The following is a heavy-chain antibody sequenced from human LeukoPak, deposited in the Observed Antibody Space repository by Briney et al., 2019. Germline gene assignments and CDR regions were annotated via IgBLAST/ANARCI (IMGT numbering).Heavy chain of an antibody. CDR3: AKALSGSGSYGDFDY. J-gene: IGHJ4*02. CDR2: ISGSGGST. CDR1: GFTFSSYA. V-gene: IGHV3-23*01. D-gene: IGHD3-10*01. Sequence: GGSLRLSCAASGFTFSSYAMSWVRQAPGKGLEWVSAISGSGGSTYYADSVRGRFTVSRDNSKNTLYLQMNSLRAEDTAVYYCAKALSGSGSYGDFDYWGQGTLVTVSS.